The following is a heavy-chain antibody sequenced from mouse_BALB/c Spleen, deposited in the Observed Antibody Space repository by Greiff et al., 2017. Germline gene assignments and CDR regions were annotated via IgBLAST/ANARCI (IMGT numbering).Heavy chain of an antibody. J-gene: IGHJ4*01. CDR2: FDPSDCET. CDR3: ASYGNYDAMDY. V-gene: IGHV1-74*01. Sequence: QVQLQQSGPQLVRPGASVKISCKASGYSFTSYWMHWVKQRPGQGLEWIGMFDPSDCETRLNQKFKDKATLTVDKSSSTAYMQLSSPTSEDSAVYYCASYGNYDAMDYWGQGTSVTVSS. D-gene: IGHD2-1*01. CDR1: GYSFTSYW.